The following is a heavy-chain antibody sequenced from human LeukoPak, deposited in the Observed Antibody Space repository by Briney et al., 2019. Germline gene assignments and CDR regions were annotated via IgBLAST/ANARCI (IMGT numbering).Heavy chain of an antibody. CDR3: ARHNSKGYYYGSGEPLDY. CDR2: INHSGST. CDR1: GGSISSYY. J-gene: IGHJ4*02. D-gene: IGHD3-10*01. Sequence: PSETLSLTCSISGGSISSYYWSWIRQPPGKGLEWIGEINHSGSTNYNPSLKSRVTISVDTSKNQFSLKLSSVTAADTAVYYCARHNSKGYYYGSGEPLDYWGQGTLVTVSS. V-gene: IGHV4-34*01.